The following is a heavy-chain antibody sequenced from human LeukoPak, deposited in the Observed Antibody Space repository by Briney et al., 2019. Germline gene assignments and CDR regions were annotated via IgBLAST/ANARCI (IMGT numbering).Heavy chain of an antibody. CDR1: GGSIGSSSLY. Sequence: SETLSLTCTVSGGSIGSSSLYWGWIRQPPGRGLEWIGSMYYSGSSQYSGSTYYNPSLKSRVTISVETSKNQFSLKLNSVTPEDTAVYYCAREAEITRFDYWGQGTLVTVSS. D-gene: IGHD5-24*01. V-gene: IGHV4-61*05. CDR3: AREAEITRFDY. CDR2: MYYSGSSQYSGST. J-gene: IGHJ4*02.